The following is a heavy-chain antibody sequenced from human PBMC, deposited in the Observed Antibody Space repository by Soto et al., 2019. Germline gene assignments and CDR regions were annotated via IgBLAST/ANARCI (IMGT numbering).Heavy chain of an antibody. Sequence: DVQLVESGGGLVQPGRSLRLSCAASGFTFDDYAMHWVRQAPGKGLEWVSGISWNSGSIGYADSVKGRFTISRDNAKNSLYLQMNSLRAEDTALYYCAKGDLSSSTSCYDYWGQGTLVTVSS. V-gene: IGHV3-9*01. CDR2: ISWNSGSI. D-gene: IGHD2-2*01. J-gene: IGHJ4*02. CDR1: GFTFDDYA. CDR3: AKGDLSSSTSCYDY.